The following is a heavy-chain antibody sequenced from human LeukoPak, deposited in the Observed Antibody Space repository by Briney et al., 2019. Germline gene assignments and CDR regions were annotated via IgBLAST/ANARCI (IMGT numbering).Heavy chain of an antibody. V-gene: IGHV4-39*01. Sequence: PSKTLSLTCTVSGGSISSSSYYWGWIRQPPGKGLEWIGSIYYSGSTYYNPSLKSRVTISVDTSKNQFSLKLSSVTAADTAVYYCARRSEDSSGYYYSWFNPWGQGTLVTVSS. J-gene: IGHJ5*02. D-gene: IGHD3-22*01. CDR3: ARRSEDSSGYYYSWFNP. CDR1: GGSISSSSYY. CDR2: IYYSGST.